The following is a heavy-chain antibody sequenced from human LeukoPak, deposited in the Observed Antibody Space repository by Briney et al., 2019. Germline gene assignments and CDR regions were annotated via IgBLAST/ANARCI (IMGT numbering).Heavy chain of an antibody. V-gene: IGHV3-21*01. Sequence: GGSLRLSCAASGFTFSSYEMNWVRQAPGKGLEWVSSISSSSSYIYYADSVKGRFAISRDNAKNSLYLQMNSLRAEDTAVYYCARDIIAAAGTWDYWGQGTLVTVSS. CDR3: ARDIIAAAGTWDY. CDR1: GFTFSSYE. CDR2: ISSSSSYI. J-gene: IGHJ4*02. D-gene: IGHD6-13*01.